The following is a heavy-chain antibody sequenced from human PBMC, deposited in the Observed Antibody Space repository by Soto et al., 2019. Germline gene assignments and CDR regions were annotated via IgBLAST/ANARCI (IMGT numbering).Heavy chain of an antibody. J-gene: IGHJ6*02. CDR2: INPNSGGT. CDR3: ARDSGSGVTTVTTSAYYYGMDV. D-gene: IGHD4-17*01. Sequence: ASVKVSFKASGYTFTGYYMHWLRQAPGQGLEWMGWINPNSGGTNYAQKFQGRVTMTRDTSISTAYVELSRLRSDDTAVYYCARDSGSGVTTVTTSAYYYGMDVWGQGATVTVSS. V-gene: IGHV1-2*02. CDR1: GYTFTGYY.